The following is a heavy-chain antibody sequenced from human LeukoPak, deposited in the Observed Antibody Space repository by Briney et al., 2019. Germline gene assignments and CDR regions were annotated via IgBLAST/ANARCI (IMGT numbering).Heavy chain of an antibody. V-gene: IGHV4-61*10. CDR1: GGSISSGSYY. D-gene: IGHD3-22*01. J-gene: IGHJ1*01. Sequence: SSETLSLTCTVSGGSISSGSYYWRWIRQPAGKGLEWIGEINHSGSTNYNPSLKSLVTIPVDTSKNQLSLKLSSVTAADTAVYYCAREVSRHYYDSSGNSRYFQHWGQGTLVTVSS. CDR3: AREVSRHYYDSSGNSRYFQH. CDR2: INHSGST.